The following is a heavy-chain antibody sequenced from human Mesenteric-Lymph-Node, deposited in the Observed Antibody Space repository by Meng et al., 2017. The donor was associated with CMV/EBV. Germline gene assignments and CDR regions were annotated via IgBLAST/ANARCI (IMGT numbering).Heavy chain of an antibody. CDR1: DYSISSGHY. CDR3: ARDTTIFGAENYGMDV. CDR2: VYYGGST. V-gene: IGHV4-38-2*02. Sequence: GSLRLSCSVSDYSISSGHYWGWIRQPPGKGLEWIGSVYYGGSTYFNPSLKSRVTISVERSKNQFSLKLSSVTAADTAVYYCARDTTIFGAENYGMDVWGQGTTVTVSS. J-gene: IGHJ6*02. D-gene: IGHD3-3*01.